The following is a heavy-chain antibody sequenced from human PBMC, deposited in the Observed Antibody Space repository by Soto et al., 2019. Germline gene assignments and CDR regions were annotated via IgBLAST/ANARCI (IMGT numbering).Heavy chain of an antibody. V-gene: IGHV1-18*01. CDR2: LRPDNGNR. D-gene: IGHD2-2*02. CDR3: ARDTESNRYNY. J-gene: IGHJ4*02. Sequence: QVQVLQSGPEGKRPGASVTVSCRTPGYTFSTSGISWVRQAPGQGLEWVGRLRPDNGNRKSAQGLQGRVPLTTDTAASTAYMELRILTSDATAMYFCARDTESNRYNYWGQGTLVTVSS. CDR1: GYTFSTSG.